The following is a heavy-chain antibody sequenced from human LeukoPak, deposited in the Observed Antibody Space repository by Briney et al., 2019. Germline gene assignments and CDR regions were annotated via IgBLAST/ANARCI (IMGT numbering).Heavy chain of an antibody. CDR1: GFTFSSYA. Sequence: LGGSLRLSCAASGFTFSSYAMHWVRQAPGKGLEWVSSISSSSSYIYYADSVKGRFTISRDNAKNSLYLQMNSLRAEDTAVYYCARSVVWYYWGQGTLVTVSS. D-gene: IGHD3-16*01. J-gene: IGHJ4*02. CDR3: ARSVVWYY. V-gene: IGHV3-21*01. CDR2: ISSSSSYI.